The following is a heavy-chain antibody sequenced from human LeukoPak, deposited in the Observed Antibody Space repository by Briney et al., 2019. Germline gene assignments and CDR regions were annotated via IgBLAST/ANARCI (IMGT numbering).Heavy chain of an antibody. J-gene: IGHJ4*02. Sequence: GESLRLSCAVSGLTFSDYWMSWVRQAPGKGLEWVANLNQGASEKNYVDSVRGRFTISRDNAKNSLFLQMSNLRAEDTVVYYSVRGHTILAYWGQGTPVTVSS. CDR3: VRGHTILAY. CDR2: LNQGASEK. CDR1: GLTFSDYW. V-gene: IGHV3-7*01. D-gene: IGHD3-9*01.